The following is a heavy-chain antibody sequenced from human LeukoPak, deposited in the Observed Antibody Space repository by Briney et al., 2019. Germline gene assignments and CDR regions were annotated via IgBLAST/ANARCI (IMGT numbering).Heavy chain of an antibody. V-gene: IGHV4-59*08. CDR1: GGSISRYY. CDR3: ARGSFSGSYYLDY. J-gene: IGHJ4*02. CDR2: IYYSGST. Sequence: SETLSLTCTVSGGSISRYYWSWIRQPPGKGLEWIGYIYYSGSTNYNPSLKSRVTISVDTSKNQFSLKLSSVTAADTAVYYCARGSFSGSYYLDYGGQGTLVTVSS. D-gene: IGHD3-10*01.